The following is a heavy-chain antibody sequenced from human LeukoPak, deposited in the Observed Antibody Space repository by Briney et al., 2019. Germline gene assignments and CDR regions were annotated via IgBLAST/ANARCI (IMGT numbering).Heavy chain of an antibody. J-gene: IGHJ4*02. CDR3: ATGGTTLTRGGYFDS. CDR2: IWYDGSKR. CDR1: GFRFRDSG. V-gene: IGHV3-33*01. D-gene: IGHD4-17*01. Sequence: PGRSLRLSCAASGFRFRDSGMHWVRQAPGKGLEWVAVIWYDGSKRFYADSVQGRFTISRDDPKNTLHLQMNRLRADDTALYYCATGGTTLTRGGYFDSWGQGTLVTVSS.